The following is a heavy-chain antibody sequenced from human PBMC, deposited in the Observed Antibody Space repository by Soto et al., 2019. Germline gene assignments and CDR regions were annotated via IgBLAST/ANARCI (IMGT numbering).Heavy chain of an antibody. D-gene: IGHD4-17*01. J-gene: IGHJ4*02. CDR2: IYYSGST. V-gene: IGHV4-61*01. Sequence: PSETLSLTCTVSGGSVSSGSYYWSWIRQPPGKGLEWIGYIYYSGSTNYNPSLKSRVTISVDTSKNQFSLKLSSVTAADTAVYYCARAPTTVVTPFDYWGQGTLVTVSS. CDR3: ARAPTTVVTPFDY. CDR1: GGSVSSGSYY.